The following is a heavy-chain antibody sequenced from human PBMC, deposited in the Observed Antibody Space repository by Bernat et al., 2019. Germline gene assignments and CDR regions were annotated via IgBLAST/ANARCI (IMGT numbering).Heavy chain of an antibody. J-gene: IGHJ6*02. D-gene: IGHD3-10*01. CDR3: AKGITMVRGVISGYYYYYGMDV. CDR1: GFTFSSYA. CDR2: ISGSGGST. V-gene: IGHV3-23*04. Sequence: EVQLVESGGGLVQPGGSLRLSCAASGFTFSSYAMSWVRQAPGKGLEWVSAISGSGGSTYYADSVKGRFTISRDNSKNTLYLQMNSRRAEDTAVYYCAKGITMVRGVISGYYYYYGMDVWGQGTTVTVSS.